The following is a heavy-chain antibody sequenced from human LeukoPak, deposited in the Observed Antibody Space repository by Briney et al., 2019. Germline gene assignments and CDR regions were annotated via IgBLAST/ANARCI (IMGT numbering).Heavy chain of an antibody. CDR1: GFTFSSYG. J-gene: IGHJ3*02. V-gene: IGHV3-33*01. Sequence: GRSLRLSCAASGFTFSSYGMHWVRQAPGKGLEWVAIIWYDGSNKYYVDSVKGRFTISRDNAKNTLYLQMNSLRAEDTAVFYCTRTGYNYASGAFDIWGQGTMVTVSS. D-gene: IGHD3-10*01. CDR2: IWYDGSNK. CDR3: TRTGYNYASGAFDI.